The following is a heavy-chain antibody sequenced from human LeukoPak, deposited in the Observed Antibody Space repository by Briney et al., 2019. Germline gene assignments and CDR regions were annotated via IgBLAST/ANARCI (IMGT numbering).Heavy chain of an antibody. D-gene: IGHD4-17*01. CDR3: ARDRRVYGDYDLTDY. V-gene: IGHV1-2*02. Sequence: ASVTVSCKASGYTFTGYYMHWVRQAPGQGLEWMGWINPNSGGTNYAQKFQGRVTMTRDTSISTAYMELSRLRSDDTAVYYCARDRRVYGDYDLTDYWGQGTLVTISS. CDR1: GYTFTGYY. CDR2: INPNSGGT. J-gene: IGHJ4*02.